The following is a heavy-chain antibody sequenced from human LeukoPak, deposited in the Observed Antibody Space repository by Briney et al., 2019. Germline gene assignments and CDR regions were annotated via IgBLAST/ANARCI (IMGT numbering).Heavy chain of an antibody. CDR2: INHSGST. CDR3: ARGSPRPVNLYYYYYGMDV. Sequence: SETLSLTCAVYGGSFSGYYWSWIRQPPGKGLEWIGEINHSGSTNYNPSLKSRVTISVDTSKNQFSLKLSSVTAADTAVYYCARGSPRPVNLYYYYYGMDVWGQGTTVTVSS. J-gene: IGHJ6*02. D-gene: IGHD1-14*01. CDR1: GGSFSGYY. V-gene: IGHV4-34*01.